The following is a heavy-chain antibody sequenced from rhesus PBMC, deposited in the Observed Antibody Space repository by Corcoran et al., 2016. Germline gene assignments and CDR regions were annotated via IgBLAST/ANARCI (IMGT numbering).Heavy chain of an antibody. CDR2: ISYSGST. D-gene: IGHD5-24*01. J-gene: IGHJ4*01. CDR1: GYSISSGYG. CDR3: ARGSAGTVLFDY. V-gene: IGHV4-122*02. Sequence: QLQLQESGPGLVKPSETLSLTCAVSGYSISSGYGWSWIRQPPGKGLGWIGYISYSGSTSDNPSLKSRVTMSRATSKNQFSLKLSSVTAADTAVYYCARGSAGTVLFDYWGQRVLVTVSS.